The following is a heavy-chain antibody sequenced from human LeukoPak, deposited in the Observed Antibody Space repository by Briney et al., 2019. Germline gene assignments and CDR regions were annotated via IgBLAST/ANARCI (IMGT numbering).Heavy chain of an antibody. CDR3: ARQENAFDI. CDR2: IYYSGST. V-gene: IGHV4-39*01. CDR1: GGSISSSSYY. Sequence: PSETLSLTYTVSGGSISSSSYYWGWIRQPPGKGLEWIGSIYYSGSTYYNPSLKSRVTISVDTSKNQFSLKLSSVTAADTAVYYCARQENAFDIWGQGTMVTVSS. J-gene: IGHJ3*02.